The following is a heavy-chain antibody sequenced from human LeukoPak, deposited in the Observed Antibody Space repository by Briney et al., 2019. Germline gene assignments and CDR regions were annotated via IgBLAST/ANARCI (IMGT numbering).Heavy chain of an antibody. J-gene: IGHJ4*02. CDR1: GFSFSAYG. D-gene: IGHD3-22*01. Sequence: GRSLRLSYAASGFSFSAYGMHWVRQAPGKGLEWVAVISYDGSNKYYADSVKGRFTISRDNSKNTLYLQMNSLRAEDTAVYYCARDGHYYDSSGYYFRGVLDYWGQGTLVTVSS. CDR3: ARDGHYYDSSGYYFRGVLDY. CDR2: ISYDGSNK. V-gene: IGHV3-30*03.